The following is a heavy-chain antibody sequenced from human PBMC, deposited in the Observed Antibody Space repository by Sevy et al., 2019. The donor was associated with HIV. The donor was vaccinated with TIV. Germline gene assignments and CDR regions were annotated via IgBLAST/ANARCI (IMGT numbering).Heavy chain of an antibody. J-gene: IGHJ6*02. CDR3: ARDHEKDGELGDYYYYAMDV. V-gene: IGHV3-11*01. CDR2: ISSSGDTI. Sequence: GGSLRLSCAASAFSISDYYMSWIRQAPGKGLQWISYISSSGDTIYYADSVKGRFTISRDNAKNSLYLQLNSLRAEDTAVYYCARDHEKDGELGDYYYYAMDVWGRGTTVTVSS. D-gene: IGHD3-16*01. CDR1: AFSISDYY.